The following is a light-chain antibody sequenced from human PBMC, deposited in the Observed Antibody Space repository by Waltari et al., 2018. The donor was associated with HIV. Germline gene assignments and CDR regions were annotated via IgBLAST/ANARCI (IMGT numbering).Light chain of an antibody. CDR1: KLGHKY. J-gene: IGLJ2*01. CDR2: QDT. CDR3: QAWDSSIVV. Sequence: SYELTQPPSVSVSPGQTTSITCSGDKLGHKYTCWYQQKPGQSPVLVMYQDTTRPSGIPERFSGSNSGNTATLTISGTQAMDEADYYCQAWDSSIVVFGGGTHLTVL. V-gene: IGLV3-1*01.